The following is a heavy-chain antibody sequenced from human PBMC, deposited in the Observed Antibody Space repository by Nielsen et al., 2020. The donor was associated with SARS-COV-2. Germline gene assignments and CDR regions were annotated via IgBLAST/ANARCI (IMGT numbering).Heavy chain of an antibody. D-gene: IGHD5-12*01. V-gene: IGHV5-51*01. J-gene: IGHJ4*02. Sequence: KVSCKASGYTFTSYWIGWVRQMPGKGLEWMGIIYPGDSDTRYSPSFQGQVTISADKSISTAYLQWSSLKASDTAMYYCARHRDGYSGYDIDYWGQGTLVTVSS. CDR2: IYPGDSDT. CDR1: GYTFTSYW. CDR3: ARHRDGYSGYDIDY.